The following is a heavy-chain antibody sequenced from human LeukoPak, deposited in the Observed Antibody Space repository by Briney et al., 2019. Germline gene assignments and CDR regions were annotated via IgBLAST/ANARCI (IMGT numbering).Heavy chain of an antibody. V-gene: IGHV4-39*07. CDR3: ARVRRFYYDSSTKGAFDI. CDR2: IFYSGST. D-gene: IGHD3-22*01. Sequence: SETLSLTCTVSGGSISSRNYYWGWIRQPPGKGLEWIGSIFYSGSTYYNPSLKSRVTISVDTSKKQFSLKLSSVTAADTAVYYCARVRRFYYDSSTKGAFDIWGQGTMVTVSS. CDR1: GGSISSRNYY. J-gene: IGHJ3*02.